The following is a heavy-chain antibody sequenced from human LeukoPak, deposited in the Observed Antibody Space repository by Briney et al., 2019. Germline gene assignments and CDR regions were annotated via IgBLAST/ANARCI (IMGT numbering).Heavy chain of an antibody. CDR1: GGSISSSSYY. D-gene: IGHD3-22*01. J-gene: IGHJ4*02. CDR2: IYYSGST. V-gene: IGHV4-39*02. Sequence: PSETLSLTCTVSGGSISSSSYYWGWIRQPPGKGLEWIGNIYYSGSTYYNPSLKSRVTISVDMSKNQFSLKLSSVTAADTAVYYCARDAYYYDSSGYYYVNDYWGQGTLVTVSS. CDR3: ARDAYYYDSSGYYYVNDY.